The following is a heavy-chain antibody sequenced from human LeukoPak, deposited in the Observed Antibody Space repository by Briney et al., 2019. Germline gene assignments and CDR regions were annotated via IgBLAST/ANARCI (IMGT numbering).Heavy chain of an antibody. V-gene: IGHV3-53*01. CDR2: IYSGGST. J-gene: IGHJ4*02. CDR3: ARARNSNFRYFDY. D-gene: IGHD2/OR15-2a*01. CDR1: GLTVSRNY. Sequence: AGGSLRLSCAASGLTVSRNYMSWVRQAAGKGLEWVSVIYSGGSTYYGDSVKGRFTISRDYSKNTLDLQMNSLRADDTAVYYCARARNSNFRYFDYWGQGTLVTVSS.